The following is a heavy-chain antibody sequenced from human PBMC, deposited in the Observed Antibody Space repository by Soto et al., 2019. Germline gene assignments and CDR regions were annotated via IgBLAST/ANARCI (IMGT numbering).Heavy chain of an antibody. CDR3: ARGAELRFLGWLLFGYRLDV. Sequence: SMKVSCKASGYTFTGYYMHWVRQAPGQGLEWMGWINSNSGGTNYAQKFQGWVTMTRDTSISTAYMELSRLRSDDTAVYYCARGAELRFLGWLLFGYRLDVWARGTTVPVSS. D-gene: IGHD3-3*01. CDR1: GYTFTGYY. CDR2: INSNSGGT. V-gene: IGHV1-2*04. J-gene: IGHJ6*02.